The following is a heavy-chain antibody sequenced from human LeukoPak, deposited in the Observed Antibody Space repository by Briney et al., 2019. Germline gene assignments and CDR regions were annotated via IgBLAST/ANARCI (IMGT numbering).Heavy chain of an antibody. D-gene: IGHD6-19*01. CDR3: AKESGDSSGSYSTYWYFDL. V-gene: IGHV3-30*02. CDR1: GFTFSSYG. CDR2: IRYDGSNK. J-gene: IGHJ2*01. Sequence: GGSLRLSCATSGFTFSSYGMHWVRQAPGKGLEWVAFIRYDGSNKYYADSVKGRFTISRDNSKNTLYLQMNSLRAEDTAVYYCAKESGDSSGSYSTYWYFDLWGRGTLVTVSS.